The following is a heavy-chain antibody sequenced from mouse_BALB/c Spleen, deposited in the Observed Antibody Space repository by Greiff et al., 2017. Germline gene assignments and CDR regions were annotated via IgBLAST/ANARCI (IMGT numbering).Heavy chain of an antibody. D-gene: IGHD1-1*01. CDR3: ARIYYGSSSAFAY. V-gene: IGHV2-4-1*01. J-gene: IGHJ3*01. CDR2: IWSGGST. CDR1: GFSLTSYG. Sequence: VQLQESGPGLVQPSQSLSITCTVSGFSLTSYGVHWVRQSPGKGLEWLGVIWSGGSTDYNAAFISRLSISKDNSKSQVFFKMNSLQADDTAIYYCARIYYGSSSAFAYWGQGTLVTVSA.